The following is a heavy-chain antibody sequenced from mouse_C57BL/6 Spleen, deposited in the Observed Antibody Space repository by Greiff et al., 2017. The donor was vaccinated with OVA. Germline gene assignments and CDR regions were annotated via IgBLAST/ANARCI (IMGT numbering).Heavy chain of an antibody. CDR2: INPNNGGT. Sequence: VQLQQSGPELVKPGASVKISCKASGYTFTDYYMNWVKQSHGKSLEWIGDINPNNGGTSYNQKFKGKATLTVDKSSSTAYMELRSLTSEDSAVYYCAKSKLQFDYWGQGTTLTVSS. V-gene: IGHV1-26*01. D-gene: IGHD2-1*01. CDR3: AKSKLQFDY. CDR1: GYTFTDYY. J-gene: IGHJ2*01.